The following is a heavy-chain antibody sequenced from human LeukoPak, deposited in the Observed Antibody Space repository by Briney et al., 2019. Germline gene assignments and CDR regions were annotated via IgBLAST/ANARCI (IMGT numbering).Heavy chain of an antibody. J-gene: IGHJ4*02. D-gene: IGHD3-22*01. CDR2: ISGSGGST. CDR3: AKDSKGYYYDSSGYYDY. V-gene: IGHV3-23*01. CDR1: GFSFSSYA. Sequence: PGGSLRLSCAASGFSFSSYAMSWVRQAPGKGLERVTAISGSGGSTYYADSVKGRFTISRDNSKNTLYLQLNSLRAEDTAVYYCAKDSKGYYYDSSGYYDYWGQGTLVTVSS.